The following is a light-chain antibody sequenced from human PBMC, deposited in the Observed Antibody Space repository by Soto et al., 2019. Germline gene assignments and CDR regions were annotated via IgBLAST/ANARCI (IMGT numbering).Light chain of an antibody. CDR3: QSYDSSLSGSWV. CDR1: SSNIGAGYD. V-gene: IGLV1-40*01. J-gene: IGLJ3*02. Sequence: QSVLTQPPSVSGAPGQRVTISCTGSSSNIGAGYDVHWYQQLPGTAPKLLIYGNSNRPSGVPDRFSGSKSGTSASLAITGLQAEDEADYYCQSYDSSLSGSWVFGGWTKLTVL. CDR2: GNS.